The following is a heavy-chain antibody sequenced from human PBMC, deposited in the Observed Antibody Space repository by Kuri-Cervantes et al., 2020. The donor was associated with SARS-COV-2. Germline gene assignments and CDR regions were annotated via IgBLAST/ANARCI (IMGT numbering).Heavy chain of an antibody. D-gene: IGHD3-3*01. V-gene: IGHV3-30*03. CDR2: ISYDGNDK. J-gene: IGHJ3*02. CDR1: GFTFRDAW. CDR3: ARDRETFRLGDAFDI. Sequence: GGSLRLSCAASGFTFRDAWMTWVRQAPGEGLEWVAVISYDGNDKYYADSAKGRFTISRDNSKNTLYLQLNSLRSEDTAIYYCARDRETFRLGDAFDIWGQGTMVTVSS.